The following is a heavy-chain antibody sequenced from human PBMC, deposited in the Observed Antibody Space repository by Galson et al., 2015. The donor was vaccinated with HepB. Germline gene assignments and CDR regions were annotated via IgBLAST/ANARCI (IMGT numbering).Heavy chain of an antibody. J-gene: IGHJ4*02. D-gene: IGHD1-1*01. CDR2: TYYRSRWYN. Sequence: CAISGDSVSSDSAAWNWIRQSPSRGLEWLGRTYYRSRWYNNYAVSVKSRITINPDTTKNQFSLQLNSVTPEDTAVYYCTRGDLEMTYWGQGTLVTVSS. CDR3: TRGDLEMTY. V-gene: IGHV6-1*01. CDR1: GDSVSSDSAA.